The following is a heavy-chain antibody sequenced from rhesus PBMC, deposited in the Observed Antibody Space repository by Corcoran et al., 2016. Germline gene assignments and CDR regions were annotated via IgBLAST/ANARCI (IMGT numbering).Heavy chain of an antibody. J-gene: IGHJ4*01. CDR1: GSSISRGYY. V-gene: IGHV4-99*01. Sequence: QVQLQESGPGLVQPSANLSLTCAVSGSSISRGYYWGWIRQPPGKGLEYMGYISGSSGSTYSNPSLKSRVTMSKDTFKNQFSRKRSSVTAADTAVYYGARRARQYSNYVDYWGQGVLVTVSS. CDR3: ARRARQYSNYVDY. CDR2: ISGSSGST. D-gene: IGHD4-23*01.